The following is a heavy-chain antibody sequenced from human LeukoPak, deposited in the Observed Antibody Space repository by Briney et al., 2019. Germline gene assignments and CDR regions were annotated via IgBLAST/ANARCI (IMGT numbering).Heavy chain of an antibody. CDR2: LSGSGGST. CDR1: GFTFSRYA. Sequence: GGSLRLSCAASGFTFSRYALSGVRQAPGKGLEWVSALSGSGGSTYSADSVKGRFTISRDNSKNTLYLQMNSLRAEDTAVYYCAKGSGYYYGRFDDWGQGTLVTVSS. V-gene: IGHV3-23*01. J-gene: IGHJ4*02. CDR3: AKGSGYYYGRFDD. D-gene: IGHD3-22*01.